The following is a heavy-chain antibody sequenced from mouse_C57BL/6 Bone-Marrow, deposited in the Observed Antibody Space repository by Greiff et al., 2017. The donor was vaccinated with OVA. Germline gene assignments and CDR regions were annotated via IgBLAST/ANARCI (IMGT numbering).Heavy chain of an antibody. Sequence: VQGVESGAELARPGASVKLSCKASGYTFTSYGISWVKQRTGQGLEWIGEIYPRSGNTYYNEKFKGKATLTADKSSSTAYMELRSLTSEDSAVYFCARPVYYGSSLFDYWGQGTTLTVSS. J-gene: IGHJ2*01. CDR1: GYTFTSYG. V-gene: IGHV1-81*01. CDR3: ARPVYYGSSLFDY. CDR2: IYPRSGNT. D-gene: IGHD1-1*01.